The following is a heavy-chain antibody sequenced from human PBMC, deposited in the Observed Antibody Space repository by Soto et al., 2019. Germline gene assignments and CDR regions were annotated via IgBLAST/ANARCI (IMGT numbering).Heavy chain of an antibody. CDR2: IYQSGTA. Sequence: SETLSLTCAVSASSIRSHYYWGWIRQPPGKGLEWIGSIYQSGTAYYNPSLKSRVTISVDTSKNEFSLNVNSVTAADTAVYYCARVTGSEGYFDYWGQGTLVTVSS. CDR3: ARVTGSEGYFDY. CDR1: ASSIRSHYY. V-gene: IGHV4-38-2*01. D-gene: IGHD2-15*01. J-gene: IGHJ4*02.